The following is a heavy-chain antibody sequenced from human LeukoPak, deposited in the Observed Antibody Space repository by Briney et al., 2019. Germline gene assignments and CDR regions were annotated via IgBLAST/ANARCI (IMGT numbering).Heavy chain of an antibody. Sequence: GGSLRLSCTASGFTFGDYAMSWVRQAPGKGLEWVGFIRSKAYGGTTEYAASVKGRFTIPRDDSKSIAYLQMNSLKTEDTAVYYCTRDPSQYYYDSSGYNYWGQGTLVTVSS. CDR3: TRDPSQYYYDSSGYNY. D-gene: IGHD3-22*01. J-gene: IGHJ4*02. CDR2: IRSKAYGGTT. CDR1: GFTFGDYA. V-gene: IGHV3-49*04.